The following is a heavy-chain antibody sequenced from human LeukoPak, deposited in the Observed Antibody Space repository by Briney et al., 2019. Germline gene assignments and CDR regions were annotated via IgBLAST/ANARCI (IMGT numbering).Heavy chain of an antibody. CDR3: ARLPWDFWSGIDNYYYYYGMDV. D-gene: IGHD3-3*01. Sequence: SETLSLTCTVSGGSISSYYWSWIRQPPGKGLEWIGYIYYSGSTNYNPSLKSRVTISVDTSKNQFSLKLSSVTAADTAVYYCARLPWDFWSGIDNYYYYYGMDVWGRGTTVTVSS. J-gene: IGHJ6*02. CDR1: GGSISSYY. V-gene: IGHV4-59*08. CDR2: IYYSGST.